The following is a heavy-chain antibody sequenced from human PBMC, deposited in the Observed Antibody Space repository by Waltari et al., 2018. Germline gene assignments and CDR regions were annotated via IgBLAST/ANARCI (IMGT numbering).Heavy chain of an antibody. J-gene: IGHJ4*02. CDR1: GFTFRRHW. D-gene: IGHD7-27*01. V-gene: IGHV3-7*01. Sequence: EAQLVESGGKLVQPGGSLRLSCVASGFTFRRHWMSWVRQAPGGVLGWVATIKEEGSDKHYVDSVRGRVTISRDNANDSLYLQMNSLRAEDTAVYYCATWRWGQSEFDYWGQGTLVTVSS. CDR3: ATWRWGQSEFDY. CDR2: IKEEGSDK.